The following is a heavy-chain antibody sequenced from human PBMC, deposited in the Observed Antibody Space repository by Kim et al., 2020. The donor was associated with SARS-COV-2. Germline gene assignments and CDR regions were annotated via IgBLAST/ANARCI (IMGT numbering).Heavy chain of an antibody. V-gene: IGHV3-53*01. J-gene: IGHJ6*02. D-gene: IGHD3-10*01. CDR3: AGARVRGVIITGGMDV. Sequence: DSVQGRFTISRDNSKNTRYLQMNSRRAEDTAVYYWAGARVRGVIITGGMDVWGQGTTVTVSS.